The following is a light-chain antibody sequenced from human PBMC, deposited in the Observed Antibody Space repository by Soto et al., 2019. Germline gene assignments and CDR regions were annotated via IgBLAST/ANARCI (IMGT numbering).Light chain of an antibody. CDR3: SSYAGNNNLV. CDR1: SSDIGGYNF. J-gene: IGLJ3*02. Sequence: QSVLTQPASVSGSPGQSITISCTGTSSDIGGYNFVSWYQQHPGKPPKFIIYEVSKRPSGVPDRFSGSKSGNTASLTVSGLQAEDEADYYCSSYAGNNNLVFGGGTKVTVL. V-gene: IGLV2-8*01. CDR2: EVS.